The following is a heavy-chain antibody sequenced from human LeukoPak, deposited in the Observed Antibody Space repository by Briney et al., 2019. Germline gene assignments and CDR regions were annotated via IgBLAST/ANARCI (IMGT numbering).Heavy chain of an antibody. CDR2: IYYGGSA. D-gene: IGHD1-1*01. Sequence: PAETLSLTCTVSGGSISSSSYYWGWIRQPPGKGLEWIGSIYYGGSAYYNPSLKSRVTISVDTSKNQFSLKLSSVTAADTAVYYCARHGTSGTNLNWFDPWGQGTLVTVSS. V-gene: IGHV4-39*01. CDR3: ARHGTSGTNLNWFDP. J-gene: IGHJ5*02. CDR1: GGSISSSSYY.